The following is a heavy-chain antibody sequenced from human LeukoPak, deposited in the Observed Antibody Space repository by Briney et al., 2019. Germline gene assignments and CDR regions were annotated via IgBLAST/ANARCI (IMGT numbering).Heavy chain of an antibody. Sequence: GGSLRLSCAASGFTFSRSWMHWVRQAPEKGLEWVSVIYSGGSTYYADSVKGRFTISRDNSKNTLYLQMNSLRAEDTAVYYCARGLGYSSSCFDYWGQGTLVTVSS. CDR3: ARGLGYSSSCFDY. CDR1: GFTFSRSW. V-gene: IGHV3-53*01. J-gene: IGHJ4*02. CDR2: IYSGGST. D-gene: IGHD6-13*01.